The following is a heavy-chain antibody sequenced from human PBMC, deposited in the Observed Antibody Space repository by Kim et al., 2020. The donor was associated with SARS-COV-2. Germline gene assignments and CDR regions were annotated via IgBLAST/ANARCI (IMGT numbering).Heavy chain of an antibody. CDR1: GFSFNYYS. Sequence: GGSLRLSCVASGFSFNYYSMSWVRQAPGKGLQWVATISGSSGGTFYADSVKGRFTISRDNSKNTLYLQMNSLRDEDMAVYHCAKDRLGSGSWGFDYWGQGSLGTVSS. CDR2: ISGSSGGT. J-gene: IGHJ4*02. CDR3: AKDRLGSGSWGFDY. D-gene: IGHD1-26*01. V-gene: IGHV3-23*01.